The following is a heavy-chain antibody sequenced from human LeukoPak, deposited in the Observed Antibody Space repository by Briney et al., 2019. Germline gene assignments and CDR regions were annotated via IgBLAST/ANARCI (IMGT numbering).Heavy chain of an antibody. CDR1: GFTFSSYA. CDR2: ISGSGGST. D-gene: IGHD3-3*01. J-gene: IGHJ6*04. CDR3: ARSLEDYYYYGMDV. V-gene: IGHV3-23*01. Sequence: GGSLRLSCAASGFTFSSYAMSWVRQAPGKGLEWVSAISGSGGSTYYADSVKGRFTISRDNSKNTLYLQMNSLRAEDTAVYYCARSLEDYYYYGMDVWGKGTTVTVSS.